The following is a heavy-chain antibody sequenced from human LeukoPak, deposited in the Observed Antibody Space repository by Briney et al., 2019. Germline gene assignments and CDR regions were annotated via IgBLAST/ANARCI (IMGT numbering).Heavy chain of an antibody. V-gene: IGHV3-74*01. CDR2: VNTDGSST. CDR1: GFTLGSYW. CDR3: ARELGVGVIGDAFDI. D-gene: IGHD3-22*01. J-gene: IGHJ3*02. Sequence: GGSLRLSCAVSGFTLGSYWMHWVRQAPGQGLAWVSRVNTDGSSTTYAESVEGRFTISKDNAKNTLYLQMNGLRAEDTAVYYCARELGVGVIGDAFDIWGQGTVVTVSS.